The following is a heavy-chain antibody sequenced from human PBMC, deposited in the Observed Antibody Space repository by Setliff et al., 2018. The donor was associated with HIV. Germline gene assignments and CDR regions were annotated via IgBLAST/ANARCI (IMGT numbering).Heavy chain of an antibody. CDR3: GGAPPYCSGGSCADY. J-gene: IGHJ4*02. D-gene: IGHD2-15*01. V-gene: IGHV3-48*04. CDR2: IHSSSSGM. CDR1: GFIVSSYW. Sequence: GGSLRLSCAASGFIVSSYWMHWARQIPGEGLEWVSFIHSSSSGMYYADSVKGRFTVSRDNAKNSLYLQMNNLRAEETAVYYCGGAPPYCSGGSCADYCGRGTLVGVSS.